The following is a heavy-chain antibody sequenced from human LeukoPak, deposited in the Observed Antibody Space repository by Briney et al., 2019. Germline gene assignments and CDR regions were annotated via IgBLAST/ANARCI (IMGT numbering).Heavy chain of an antibody. Sequence: ASVKVSCKASGGTFSSYTISWVRQAPGQGLEWMGRIIPILGIANYAQKFQGRVAITADKSTSTAYMELSSLRSEDTAVYYCARLLGDSSSGPMDVWGQGTTVTVSS. CDR1: GGTFSSYT. J-gene: IGHJ6*02. CDR3: ARLLGDSSSGPMDV. CDR2: IIPILGIA. V-gene: IGHV1-69*02. D-gene: IGHD6-6*01.